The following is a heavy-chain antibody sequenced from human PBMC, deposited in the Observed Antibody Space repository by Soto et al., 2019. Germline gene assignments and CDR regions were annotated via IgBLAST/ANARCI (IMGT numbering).Heavy chain of an antibody. CDR2: IYYSGST. V-gene: IGHV4-31*03. J-gene: IGHJ4*02. CDR1: GGSISSGGYY. D-gene: IGHD1-20*01. CDR3: ARGLYNWNYFDY. Sequence: QVQLQESGPGLVKPSQTLSLPCTVPGGSISSGGYYWSWIRQHPGKGLEWIGYIYYSGSTYYNPSLKSRVTISVDTSKNQFSLKLSSVTAADTAVYYCARGLYNWNYFDYWGQGTLVTVSS.